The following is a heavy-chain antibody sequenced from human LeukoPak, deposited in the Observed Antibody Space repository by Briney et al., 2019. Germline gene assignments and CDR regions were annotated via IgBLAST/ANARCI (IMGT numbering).Heavy chain of an antibody. CDR1: GYTFTGYY. J-gene: IGHJ6*02. D-gene: IGHD3-3*02. CDR2: INPNSGGT. CDR3: ARDGIDYYYGMDV. V-gene: IGHV1-2*02. Sequence: ASVKVSCKASGYTFTGYYMHWVRQAPGQGLEWMGWINPNSGGTNYAQKFQGRVTMTRDTSISTAYMGLSRLRSDDTAVYYCARDGIDYYYGMDVWGQGTTVTVSS.